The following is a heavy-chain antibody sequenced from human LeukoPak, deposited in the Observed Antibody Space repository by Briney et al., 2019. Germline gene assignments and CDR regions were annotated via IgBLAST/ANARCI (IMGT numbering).Heavy chain of an antibody. CDR1: GFTVSSNY. CDR3: ARDRDRLVRPTG. J-gene: IGHJ4*02. CDR2: VYSGGST. V-gene: IGHV3-53*01. Sequence: GGSLRLSCAASGFTVSSNYMSWVRQARGKGLEWVSVVYSGGSTYYADSVKGRFTISRDNSKNKRYLQMNSLRAEETAVYYCARDRDRLVRPTGWGQGTLVPVSS. D-gene: IGHD1-26*01.